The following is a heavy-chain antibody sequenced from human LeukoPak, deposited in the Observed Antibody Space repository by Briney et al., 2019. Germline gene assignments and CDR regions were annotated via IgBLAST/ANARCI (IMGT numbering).Heavy chain of an antibody. J-gene: IGHJ4*02. CDR1: GYTFTGYY. CDR3: AREWARGWNDRPNDY. Sequence: GASVKVSCKASGYTFTGYYMHWVRQATGQGLEWMGWMNPNSGNTGYAQKFQGRVTMTRNTSISTAYMELSSLRSEDTAVYYCAREWARGWNDRPNDYWGQGTLVTVSS. V-gene: IGHV1-8*02. CDR2: MNPNSGNT. D-gene: IGHD1-1*01.